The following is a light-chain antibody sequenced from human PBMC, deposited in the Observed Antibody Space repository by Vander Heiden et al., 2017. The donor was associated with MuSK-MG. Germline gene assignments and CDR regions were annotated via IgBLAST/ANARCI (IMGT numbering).Light chain of an antibody. V-gene: IGLV3-21*02. CDR1: NINSKS. J-gene: IGLJ3*02. CDR2: DDS. Sequence: SYVLTQPPTVSVAPGQTARITCEGDNINSKSVRWYQQRPGQAAVLVVYDDSERPSGIPERFSGSNSGHTATLPTRRVEDGDEADYDCQVWDSSSYHGVFGGGTKLTVL. CDR3: QVWDSSSYHGV.